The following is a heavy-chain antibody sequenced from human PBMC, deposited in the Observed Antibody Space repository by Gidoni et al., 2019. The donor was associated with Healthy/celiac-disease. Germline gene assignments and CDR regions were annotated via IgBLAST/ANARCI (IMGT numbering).Heavy chain of an antibody. CDR1: GFPFSSYG. J-gene: IGHJ5*02. Sequence: QVQLVESGGGVVQPGRSLRLSCAASGFPFSSYGMHWVRQAPGKGLEWVAVISYDGSNKYYADSVKGRFTISRDNSKNTLYLQMNSLRAEDTAVYYCAKDPYGDSQLFDPWGQGTLVTVSS. D-gene: IGHD4-17*01. CDR3: AKDPYGDSQLFDP. V-gene: IGHV3-30*18. CDR2: ISYDGSNK.